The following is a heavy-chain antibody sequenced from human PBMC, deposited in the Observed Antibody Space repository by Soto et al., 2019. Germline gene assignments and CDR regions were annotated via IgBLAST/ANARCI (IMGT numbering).Heavy chain of an antibody. CDR3: ARDVGDHYGGNSGFDY. Sequence: SETLSLTCTVSGGSISSYYWSWIRQPPGKGLEWIGYIYYSGSTNYNPSLKSRVTISVDTSKNQFSLKLSSVTAADTAVYYGARDVGDHYGGNSGFDYWGQGTLVTVSS. D-gene: IGHD4-17*01. J-gene: IGHJ4*02. CDR2: IYYSGST. CDR1: GGSISSYY. V-gene: IGHV4-59*01.